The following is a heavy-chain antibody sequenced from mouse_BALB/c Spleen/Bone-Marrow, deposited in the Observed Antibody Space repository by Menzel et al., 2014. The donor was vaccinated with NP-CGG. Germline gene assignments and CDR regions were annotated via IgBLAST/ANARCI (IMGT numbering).Heavy chain of an antibody. D-gene: IGHD2-14*01. CDR1: GFNIEDTY. CDR3: ARYRLGTYFDF. Sequence: VQLQQPGAELVKPGASVKLSCTASGFNIEDTYMHWVKQRPEQGLEWIGRIDPANGNAKYDPKFQGKATITADTSSNTAYLQLSSLTSEDTAVYYCARYRLGTYFDFWGQGTTLTVSS. CDR2: IDPANGNA. V-gene: IGHV14-3*02. J-gene: IGHJ2*01.